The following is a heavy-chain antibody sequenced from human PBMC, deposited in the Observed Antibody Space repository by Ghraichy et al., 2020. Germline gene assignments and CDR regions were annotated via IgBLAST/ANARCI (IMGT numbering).Heavy chain of an antibody. Sequence: SQTLSLTCAISGDSVSSNSAIWMWIRQSPSRGLEWLGRTYYRSKWYTDYAVSVKSRITINPDTSKNKLSLQLNSVTPEDTAVYYCARVSRGGVFEYWGQGTLVTVSS. V-gene: IGHV6-1*01. CDR3: ARVSRGGVFEY. J-gene: IGHJ4*02. CDR2: TYYRSKWYT. D-gene: IGHD3-10*01. CDR1: GDSVSSNSAI.